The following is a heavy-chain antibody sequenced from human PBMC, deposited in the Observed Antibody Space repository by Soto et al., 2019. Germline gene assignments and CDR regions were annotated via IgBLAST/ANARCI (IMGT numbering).Heavy chain of an antibody. D-gene: IGHD4-17*01. J-gene: IGHJ4*02. CDR3: ARDLYDYGDYAPLDY. V-gene: IGHV3-48*04. Sequence: EVQLLESGGGLVQPGGSLRLSCAASPFTFNNYALSWVRQAPGKGLEWVSEISGSGSTIYYADSVKGRFTISRDNAKNSLYLQMNSLRAEDTAVYYCARDLYDYGDYAPLDYWGQGTLVTVSS. CDR1: PFTFNNYA. CDR2: ISGSGSTI.